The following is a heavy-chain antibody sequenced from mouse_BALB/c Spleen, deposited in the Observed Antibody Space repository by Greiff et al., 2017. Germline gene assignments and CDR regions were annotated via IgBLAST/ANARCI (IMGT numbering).Heavy chain of an antibody. CDR2: IYPGSGNT. CDR3: ARSIYYGPPDY. D-gene: IGHD2-1*01. J-gene: IGHJ2*01. CDR1: GYTFTDYY. Sequence: QVHVKQSGPELVKPGASVKISCKASGYTFTDYYINWVKQKPGQGLEWIGWIYPGSGNTKYNEKFKGKATLTVDTSSSTAYMQLSSLTSEDTAVYFCARSIYYGPPDYWGQGTTLTVSS. V-gene: IGHV1-84*02.